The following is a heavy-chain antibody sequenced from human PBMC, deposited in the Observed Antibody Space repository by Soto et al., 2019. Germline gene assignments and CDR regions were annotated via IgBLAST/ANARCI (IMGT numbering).Heavy chain of an antibody. Sequence: SETLSLTCTVSGGSISSYYWSWIRQPPGKGLEWIGYIYYSGSTNYNPSLKSRVTISVDTSKNQFSLKLSSVTAADTAVYYCARRAGSYDFWIGSAEETDAFDIWGQGTMVTVSS. V-gene: IGHV4-59*08. CDR1: GGSISSYY. J-gene: IGHJ3*02. CDR3: ARRAGSYDFWIGSAEETDAFDI. D-gene: IGHD3-3*01. CDR2: IYYSGST.